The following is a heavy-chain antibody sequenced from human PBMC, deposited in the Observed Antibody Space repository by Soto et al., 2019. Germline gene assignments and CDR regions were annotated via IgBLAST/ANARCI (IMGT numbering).Heavy chain of an antibody. D-gene: IGHD2-21*02. V-gene: IGHV4-4*02. CDR1: GGTVASSHW. Sequence: QVQLQESGPRLVKPSESLSLTCGVSGGTVASSHWWSWVRQSPGRGLEWIGNVYHTGDTNFNPSRQSRVTFSVDKSNNQFSLRLTSVTAADTAVYVCAREIVTAGGNNYFDPWGPGTLVTVSS. J-gene: IGHJ5*02. CDR2: VYHTGDT. CDR3: AREIVTAGGNNYFDP.